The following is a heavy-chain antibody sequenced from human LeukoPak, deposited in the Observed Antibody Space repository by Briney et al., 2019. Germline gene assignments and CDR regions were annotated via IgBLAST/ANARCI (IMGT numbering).Heavy chain of an antibody. J-gene: IGHJ6*02. Sequence: ASVKVSCKASGYSFTSYGFTWVRRAPGQGLEWMGWVSAYDGSTNYAQKIRGRVTITTDASKNTVYMELRSLRFDDTAVYYCARGGRDGMDVWGQRTTVTVSS. CDR2: VSAYDGST. D-gene: IGHD3-10*01. CDR3: ARGGRDGMDV. CDR1: GYSFTSYG. V-gene: IGHV1-18*01.